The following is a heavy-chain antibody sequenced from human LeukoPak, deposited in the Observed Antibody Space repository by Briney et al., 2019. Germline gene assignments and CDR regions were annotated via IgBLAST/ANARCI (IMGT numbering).Heavy chain of an antibody. CDR2: IIPIFGTA. V-gene: IGHV1-69*13. Sequence: SVKVSCKASGGTFSSYAISWVRQAPGQGLEWMGGIIPIFGTANYAQKFQGRVTITADESTSTAYMELSSLRSEDTAVYYCASLKGIAAAGAMDVWGKGTTVTVSS. D-gene: IGHD6-13*01. J-gene: IGHJ6*04. CDR1: GGTFSSYA. CDR3: ASLKGIAAAGAMDV.